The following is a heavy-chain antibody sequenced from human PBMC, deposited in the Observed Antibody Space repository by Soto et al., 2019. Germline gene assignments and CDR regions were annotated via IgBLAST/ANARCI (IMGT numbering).Heavy chain of an antibody. Sequence: QLQLQESGPGLVKPSETLSLTCSVSGDSISSNSYYWGWIRQTPGKGLECIGSIYYSGSTSYNPSLTSRVTISVDTSKNQFSLRLTSVTAADTAVYYCARVVILAWGYADYWGQGALVTVSS. CDR1: GDSISSNSYY. J-gene: IGHJ4*02. V-gene: IGHV4-39*01. D-gene: IGHD5-12*01. CDR3: ARVVILAWGYADY. CDR2: IYYSGST.